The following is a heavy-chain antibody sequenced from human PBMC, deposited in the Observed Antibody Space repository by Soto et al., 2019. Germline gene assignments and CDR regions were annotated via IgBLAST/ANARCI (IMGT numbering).Heavy chain of an antibody. V-gene: IGHV4-59*01. CDR3: ARGGPYCSSTSCYQFDY. CDR1: GGCISSYY. Sequence: SETLSLTCTVSGGCISSYYWSWIRQPPGKGLEWIGYIYYSGSTNYNPSLKSRVTISVDTSKNQFSLKLSSVTAADTAVYYCARGGPYCSSTSCYQFDYWGQGTLVTVPS. J-gene: IGHJ4*02. CDR2: IYYSGST. D-gene: IGHD2-2*01.